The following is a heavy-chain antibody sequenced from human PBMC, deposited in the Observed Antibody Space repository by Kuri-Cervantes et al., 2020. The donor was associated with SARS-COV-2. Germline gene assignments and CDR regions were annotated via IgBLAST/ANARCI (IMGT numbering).Heavy chain of an antibody. V-gene: IGHV3-33*01. CDR1: GFTFSSYG. Sequence: GGSLRLSCAASGFTFSSYGMHWVRQAPGKGLEWVAVIWYDGSNKYYADSVKGRFTISRDNSKNTLYLQMNSLRAEDTAVYYCARASGDSSGYQGPIDGWGQGTLVTVSS. CDR3: ARASGDSSGYQGPIDG. CDR2: IWYDGSNK. D-gene: IGHD3-22*01. J-gene: IGHJ4*02.